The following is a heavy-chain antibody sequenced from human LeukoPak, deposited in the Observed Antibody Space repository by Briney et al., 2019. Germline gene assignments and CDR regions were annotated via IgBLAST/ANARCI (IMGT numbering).Heavy chain of an antibody. J-gene: IGHJ5*02. CDR1: GFTFSSYG. D-gene: IGHD2-2*01. CDR2: ISYDGSNK. V-gene: IGHV3-30*18. Sequence: GGSLRLSCAASGFTFSSYGMHWVRQAPGKGLEWVAVISYDGSNKYYADSVKGRFTISRDNSKNTLYLQMNSLRAEDTAVYYCAKDRRYRLLYWFDPWGQGTPVTVSS. CDR3: AKDRRYRLLYWFDP.